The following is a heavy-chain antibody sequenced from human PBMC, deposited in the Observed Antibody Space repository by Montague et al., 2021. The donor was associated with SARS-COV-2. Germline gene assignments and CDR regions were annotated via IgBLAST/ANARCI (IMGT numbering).Heavy chain of an antibody. Sequence: SETLSLTCGVYGGSFGDDHWSWIRQPPGKGLEWIGDIKQSGSTNYNPSLKSRVTISVDTSKNQFSLKLTSVTAADTAVYFCARGHLSVSMIAVAFTSASYYFDYWGQGAQVTVSS. CDR1: GGSFGDDH. J-gene: IGHJ4*02. D-gene: IGHD3-22*01. CDR2: IKQSGST. CDR3: ARGHLSVSMIAVAFTSASYYFDY. V-gene: IGHV4-34*01.